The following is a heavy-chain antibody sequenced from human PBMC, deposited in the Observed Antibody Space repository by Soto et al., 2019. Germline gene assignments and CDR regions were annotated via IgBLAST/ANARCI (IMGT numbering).Heavy chain of an antibody. Sequence: QLQLQESGPGLVKPSETLSLTCTVSGGSISSSSYYWGWIRQPPGKGLEWIGSIYYSGSTYYNPSLKSRVTISVDTSKSQFSLKLSSVTAADTAVYYCASLIAADAAPFDYWGQGTLVTVSS. CDR1: GGSISSSSYY. J-gene: IGHJ4*02. V-gene: IGHV4-39*01. CDR2: IYYSGST. CDR3: ASLIAADAAPFDY. D-gene: IGHD6-13*01.